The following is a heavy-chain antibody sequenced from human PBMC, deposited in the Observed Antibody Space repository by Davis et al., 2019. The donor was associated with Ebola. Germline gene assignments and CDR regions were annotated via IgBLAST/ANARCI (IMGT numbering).Heavy chain of an antibody. V-gene: IGHV4-61*09. Sequence: SETLSLTCTVSGGSISSGSYYWSWIRQSAGKGLEWIGHIYTTGSTKYNPSLKSRVTISVDTSKNQFSLKLSSVTAADTAVYYCARDRSPPSGPFDFWGQGTLVTVSS. CDR2: IYTTGST. D-gene: IGHD3-10*01. CDR1: GGSISSGSYY. CDR3: ARDRSPPSGPFDF. J-gene: IGHJ4*02.